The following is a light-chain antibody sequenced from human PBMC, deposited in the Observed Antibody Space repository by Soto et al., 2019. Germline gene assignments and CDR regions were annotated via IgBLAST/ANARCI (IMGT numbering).Light chain of an antibody. CDR1: QGIGNA. CDR2: DAS. Sequence: AIQLTQSPSSLSASVGDRVTITCRASQGIGNALAWYQQRPGKTPSLLIYDASSLQSGVPSRFRGSGSGTDFTLTISSLQPEDSATYYCQLVHSYFSLTFGGGTEVQI. CDR3: QLVHSYFSLT. V-gene: IGKV1-13*02. J-gene: IGKJ4*02.